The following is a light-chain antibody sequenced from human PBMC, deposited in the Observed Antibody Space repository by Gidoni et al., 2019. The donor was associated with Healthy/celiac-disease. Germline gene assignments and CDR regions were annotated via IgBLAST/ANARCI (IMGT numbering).Light chain of an antibody. V-gene: IGKV1-33*01. J-gene: IGKJ3*01. CDR2: DAS. Sequence: DIQMTQSPSSLSASVGDRVTITCQASQDISNYLNWYQQKPGKAHKLLIYDASNLETGVPSRFSGSGSGTDFTFTISSLQPEDIATYYCQRYDNHPLFTFGPXTKVDIK. CDR3: QRYDNHPLFT. CDR1: QDISNY.